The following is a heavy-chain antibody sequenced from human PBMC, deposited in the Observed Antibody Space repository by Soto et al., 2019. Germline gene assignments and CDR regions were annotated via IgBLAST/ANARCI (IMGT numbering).Heavy chain of an antibody. CDR3: AGGVVIDYYYYYGMDV. CDR2: IYTSGST. CDR1: GGSISSYY. V-gene: IGHV4-4*07. J-gene: IGHJ6*02. D-gene: IGHD3-3*01. Sequence: PSETLSLTCTVSGGSISSYYWSRIRQPAGKGLEWIGRIYTSGSTNYNPSLKSRVTMSVDTSKNQFSLKLSSVTAADTAVYYCAGGVVIDYYYYYGMDVWGQGTTVTVSS.